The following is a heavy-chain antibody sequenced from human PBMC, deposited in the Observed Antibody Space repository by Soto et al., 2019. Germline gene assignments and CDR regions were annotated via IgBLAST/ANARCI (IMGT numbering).Heavy chain of an antibody. V-gene: IGHV3-30*18. CDR1: GFTFSSYG. J-gene: IGHJ4*02. CDR3: AKEYSSSSPADFDY. CDR2: ISYDGSNK. Sequence: QVQLVESGGGVVQPGRSLRLSCAASGFTFSSYGMHWVRQAPGKGLEWVAVISYDGSNKYYADSVKGRFTISRDNSKNTLYLKMNILSAEDTAVYYCAKEYSSSSPADFDYWGQGTLVTVSS. D-gene: IGHD6-6*01.